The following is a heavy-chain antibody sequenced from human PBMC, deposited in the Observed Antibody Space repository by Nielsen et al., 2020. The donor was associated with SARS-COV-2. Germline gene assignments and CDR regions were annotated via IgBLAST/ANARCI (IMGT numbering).Heavy chain of an antibody. CDR1: GFTFSDYY. CDR3: ARVDTAMVAMDV. V-gene: IGHV3-11*03. D-gene: IGHD5-18*01. CDR2: ISDSSSYT. J-gene: IGHJ6*02. Sequence: GGSLRLSCSASGFTFSDYYMSWIRQAPGKGLEWVSYISDSSSYTNYAESVKGRFTISKDTSKNQVVLTMTNMDPVDTATYYCARVDTAMVAMDVWGQGTTVTVSS.